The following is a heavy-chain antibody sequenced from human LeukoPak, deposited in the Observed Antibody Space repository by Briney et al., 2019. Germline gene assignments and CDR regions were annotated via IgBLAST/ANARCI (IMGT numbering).Heavy chain of an antibody. CDR1: GDSMGSYY. CDR3: ARHGSVDYSFDY. V-gene: IGHV4-59*01. D-gene: IGHD2-15*01. J-gene: IGHJ4*02. Sequence: SETLSLTCTVSGDSMGSYYWSWIRQSAGKGLEWIGYIYYSGSTNYNPSLKSRVTISVDTSKNQFSLKLSSVTAADTAVYYCARHGSVDYSFDYWGQGTLVTVSS. CDR2: IYYSGST.